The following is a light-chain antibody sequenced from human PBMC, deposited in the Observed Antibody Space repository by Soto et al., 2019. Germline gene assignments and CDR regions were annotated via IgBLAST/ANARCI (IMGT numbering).Light chain of an antibody. CDR3: CSYAGSFVV. J-gene: IGLJ2*01. CDR2: NTN. CDR1: SSNIGSNA. Sequence: QSVLTQPPSASGTPGQRVTISCSGSSSNIGSNAVNWYQQLPGTAPKLLIYNTNQRPSGAPDRFSGSKSGTSASLAISGLQSEDEADYYCCSYAGSFVVFGGGTKVTVL. V-gene: IGLV1-44*01.